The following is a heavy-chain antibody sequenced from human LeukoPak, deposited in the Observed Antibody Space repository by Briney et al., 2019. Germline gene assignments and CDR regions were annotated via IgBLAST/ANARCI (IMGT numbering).Heavy chain of an antibody. CDR3: ARVSGIAAAVPLDY. CDR2: ISSSSSYI. CDR1: GFTFSSYS. D-gene: IGHD6-13*01. Sequence: GGSLRLSCAASGFTFSSYSMNWVRQAPGKGLEWVLSISSSSSYIYYADSVKGRFTISRDNAKNSLYLQMNSLRAEDTAVYYCARVSGIAAAVPLDYWGQGTLVTVSS. V-gene: IGHV3-21*01. J-gene: IGHJ4*02.